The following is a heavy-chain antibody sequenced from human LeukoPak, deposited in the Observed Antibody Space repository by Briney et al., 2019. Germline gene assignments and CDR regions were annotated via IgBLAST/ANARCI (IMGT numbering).Heavy chain of an antibody. D-gene: IGHD6-13*01. CDR2: IYYSGST. CDR3: ARGPEQQLVRRPIFFDY. Sequence: PSETLSLTCTVSGGSISSYYWSWIRQPPGKGLEWIGYIYYSGSTNYNPSLKSRVTISVDTSKNQFSLKLSSVTAADTAVYYCARGPEQQLVRRPIFFDYWGQGTLVTVSS. CDR1: GGSISSYY. J-gene: IGHJ4*02. V-gene: IGHV4-59*01.